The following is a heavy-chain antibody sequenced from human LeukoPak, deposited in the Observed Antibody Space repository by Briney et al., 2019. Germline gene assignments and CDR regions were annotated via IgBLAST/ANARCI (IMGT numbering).Heavy chain of an antibody. CDR2: IYYSGST. J-gene: IGHJ5*02. CDR1: GGSITSGVSY. CDR3: AREYYDILTGYQHWFDP. V-gene: IGHV4-31*03. D-gene: IGHD3-9*01. Sequence: SQTLSLTCTVSGGSITSGVSYWSWIRRHPGTGLEWIGYIYYSGSTYYNPSLKSRVTISVDTSKNQFSLKLSSVTAADTAVYYCAREYYDILTGYQHWFDPWGQGTLVTVSS.